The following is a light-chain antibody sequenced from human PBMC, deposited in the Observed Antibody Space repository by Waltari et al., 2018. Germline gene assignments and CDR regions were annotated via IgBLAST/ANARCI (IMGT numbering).Light chain of an antibody. V-gene: IGKV3-20*01. Sequence: EIVLTQSPGTLSLSPGERATLSCRASQSVSRTLAWYQQKPGHAPKLLIYGASIRATGIPDRFTCSGSGTDFSLTISSLDPEDFAIYFCQHYVRLPATFGQGTKVEIK. CDR3: QHYVRLPAT. CDR1: QSVSRT. J-gene: IGKJ1*01. CDR2: GAS.